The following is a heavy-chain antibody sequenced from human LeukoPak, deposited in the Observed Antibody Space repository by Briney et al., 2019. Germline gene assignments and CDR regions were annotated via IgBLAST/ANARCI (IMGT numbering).Heavy chain of an antibody. Sequence: ASVKVSCKASGYTFTGYYMHWVRQAPGQGLEWMGWINPNSGGTNYAQKFQGRVTMTRDTSISTAYMELSRLRSDDTAVYYCARMYYYGSGSLDYWGQGTLVTVSS. CDR2: INPNSGGT. V-gene: IGHV1-2*02. D-gene: IGHD3-10*01. CDR3: ARMYYYGSGSLDY. CDR1: GYTFTGYY. J-gene: IGHJ4*02.